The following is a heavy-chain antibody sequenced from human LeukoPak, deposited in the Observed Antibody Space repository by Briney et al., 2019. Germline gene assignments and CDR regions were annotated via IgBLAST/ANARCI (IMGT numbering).Heavy chain of an antibody. CDR2: ISYDGSNK. Sequence: GGSLRHSCAASGFTFSSYAMSWVRQAPGKGLEWVAVISYDGSNKYYADSVKGRFTISRDNSKNTLYLQMNSLRAEDTAVYYCAKDAYSGSYDYWGQGTLVTVSS. J-gene: IGHJ4*02. CDR1: GFTFSSYA. V-gene: IGHV3-30*18. CDR3: AKDAYSGSYDY. D-gene: IGHD1-26*01.